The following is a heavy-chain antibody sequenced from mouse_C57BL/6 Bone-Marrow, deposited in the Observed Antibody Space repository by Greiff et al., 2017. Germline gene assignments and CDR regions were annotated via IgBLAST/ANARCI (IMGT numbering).Heavy chain of an antibody. CDR3: ARSLLPAMGY. Sequence: VQLQQSGAELVKPGASVKISCKASGYAFSSYWMNWVKQRPGKGLEWIGQIYPGDGDTNYNGKFKGKATLTADQSSSPAYMQLGSLTSEDSAVYFCARSLLPAMGYWGQGTSLTVSS. D-gene: IGHD6-2*01. CDR2: IYPGDGDT. CDR1: GYAFSSYW. V-gene: IGHV1-80*01. J-gene: IGHJ4*01.